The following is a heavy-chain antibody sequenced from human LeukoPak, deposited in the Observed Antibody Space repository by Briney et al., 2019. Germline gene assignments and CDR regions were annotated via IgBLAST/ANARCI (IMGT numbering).Heavy chain of an antibody. CDR1: GFTFDDYA. CDR2: ISWNSGSI. Sequence: SLRLSCAASGFTFDDYAMHWVRQAPGKGLEWVSGISWNSGSIGYADSVKGRFTISRDNAKNTLYLQMDSLRAEDTAVYYCAKEAQGCSITSCYFDSWGQGTLVTVSS. J-gene: IGHJ4*02. D-gene: IGHD2-2*01. V-gene: IGHV3-9*01. CDR3: AKEAQGCSITSCYFDS.